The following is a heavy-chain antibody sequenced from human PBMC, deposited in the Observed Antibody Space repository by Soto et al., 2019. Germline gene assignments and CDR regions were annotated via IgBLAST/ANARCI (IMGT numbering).Heavy chain of an antibody. D-gene: IGHD5-12*01. V-gene: IGHV3-23*01. CDR2: ISARGGRS. Sequence: DVQLLESGGGVVQPGGSLRLSCAASGFSFSSYAMVWVRQAPGKGLEWGAVISARGGRSYFADSVKGRLTLSRDNSKKVLSMEMNSLRAEYTAIYFCAKGSIEYSASVANWGQGTLVAVSS. J-gene: IGHJ1*01. CDR1: GFSFSSYA. CDR3: AKGSIEYSASVAN.